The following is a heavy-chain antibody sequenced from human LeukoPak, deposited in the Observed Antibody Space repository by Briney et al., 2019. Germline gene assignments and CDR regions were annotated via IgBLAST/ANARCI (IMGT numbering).Heavy chain of an antibody. CDR2: IKSKTDGGTT. D-gene: IGHD3-16*01. Sequence: GGSLRLSCAASGFTFSSYWMSWVRQAPGKGLEWVGRIKSKTDGGTTDYAAPVKGRFTISRDDSRNTLYLQMNSLKTEDAAVYYCTTDALGGFDHWGQGTLVTVSS. J-gene: IGHJ4*02. V-gene: IGHV3-15*01. CDR1: GFTFSSYW. CDR3: TTDALGGFDH.